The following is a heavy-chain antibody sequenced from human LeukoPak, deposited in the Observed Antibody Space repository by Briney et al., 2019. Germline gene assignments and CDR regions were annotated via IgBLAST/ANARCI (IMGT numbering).Heavy chain of an antibody. D-gene: IGHD1-26*01. CDR2: IYPGDSDT. CDR1: GYSFTTYW. Sequence: GESLKISCKGSGYSFTTYWIAWLRQMPGKGLEWMGIIYPGDSDTRYSPSFQGQVTISADKSISTAYLQWSSLKASDTAMYYCAIYSDTYYFDHWGQGTLVTVSS. CDR3: AIYSDTYYFDH. V-gene: IGHV5-51*01. J-gene: IGHJ4*02.